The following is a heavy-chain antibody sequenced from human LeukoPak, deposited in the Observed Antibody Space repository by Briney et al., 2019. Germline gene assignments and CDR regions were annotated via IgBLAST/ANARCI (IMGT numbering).Heavy chain of an antibody. V-gene: IGHV3-49*03. CDR2: IRSEAYGGTT. CDR1: GFVFGDYA. CDR3: TRDRRYCSSTTCSIYYYFMDV. D-gene: IGHD2-2*01. Sequence: GGSLRLSCTASGFVFGDYAMSWFRQAPGKGLEWVGLIRSEAYGGTTEYDASVKGRFTISRDDSKTIAYLQMNSLKTEDTAVYYCTRDRRYCSSTTCSIYYYFMDVWGTGTTVTVSS. J-gene: IGHJ6*03.